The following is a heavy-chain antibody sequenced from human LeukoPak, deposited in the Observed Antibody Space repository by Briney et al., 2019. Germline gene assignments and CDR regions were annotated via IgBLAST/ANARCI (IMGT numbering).Heavy chain of an antibody. J-gene: IGHJ4*02. Sequence: GGSLRLSCAASGFTFSTYSLHWVRQAPGKGLEWLSSISGSSTYIYYADSVKGRFTTSRDNAKKSMYLQMSNLRVEDTAIYYCARVTSDWDSHYFASWGQGTLVTVSS. CDR1: GFTFSTYS. CDR3: ARVTSDWDSHYFAS. CDR2: ISGSSTYI. V-gene: IGHV3-21*01. D-gene: IGHD6-19*01.